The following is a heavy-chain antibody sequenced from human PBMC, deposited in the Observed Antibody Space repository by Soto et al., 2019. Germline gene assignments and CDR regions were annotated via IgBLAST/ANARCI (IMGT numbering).Heavy chain of an antibody. D-gene: IGHD4-17*01. J-gene: IGHJ4*02. CDR2: VRDSGANT. Sequence: GGSLRLSCEASGFTFNTYAMTWVRQAPGKGLEWVSSVRDSGANTYYADSVKGRFTISGDNSKNTVYLQMNSLRGNDTALYYCARSRRTYGDYYDLWGQGTVVTVSS. V-gene: IGHV3-23*01. CDR1: GFTFNTYA. CDR3: ARSRRTYGDYYDL.